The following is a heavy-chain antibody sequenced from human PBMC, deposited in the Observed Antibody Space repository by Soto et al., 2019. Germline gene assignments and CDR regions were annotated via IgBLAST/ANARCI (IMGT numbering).Heavy chain of an antibody. Sequence: EVQLVESGGGLVQPGGSLRLSCAASGFTISSNYMSWVRQAPGKRLDLVSVIYSGGTTSFADSVEGSFTISRDNTENPLFRQMNGLSAEDTAVYYCARDEEYCTSTSGYARLRPHWGQGTLVVVSS. D-gene: IGHD2-2*01. V-gene: IGHV3-66*01. J-gene: IGHJ4*02. CDR2: IYSGGTT. CDR1: GFTISSNY. CDR3: ARDEEYCTSTSGYARLRPH.